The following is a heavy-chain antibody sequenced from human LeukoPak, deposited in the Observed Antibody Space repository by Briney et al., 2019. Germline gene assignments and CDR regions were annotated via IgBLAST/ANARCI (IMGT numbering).Heavy chain of an antibody. Sequence: ASVKVSCKASGYTFTGYYMHWVRQAPGQGLEWMGRINPNSGGTNYAQKFQGRVTMTRDTSISTAYMELSRLRSDDTAVYYCARWAAVSEYYFDYWGQGTLVTVSS. V-gene: IGHV1-2*06. D-gene: IGHD6-13*01. CDR1: GYTFTGYY. CDR2: INPNSGGT. CDR3: ARWAAVSEYYFDY. J-gene: IGHJ4*02.